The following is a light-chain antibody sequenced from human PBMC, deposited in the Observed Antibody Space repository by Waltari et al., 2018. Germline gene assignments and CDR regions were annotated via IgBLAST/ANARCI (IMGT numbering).Light chain of an antibody. CDR1: SSDIGNYTI. J-gene: IGLJ3*02. CDR3: CSYVDSRTFEWV. Sequence: QSALTQPASVSGSPGQSITISCTGTSSDIGNYTIVPWYQQYPGKAPKLIICEVTKRPSGVSDRFSGSKSGSTASLTISGLQPEDEADYYCCSYVDSRTFEWVFGGGTKLTVL. CDR2: EVT. V-gene: IGLV2-23*02.